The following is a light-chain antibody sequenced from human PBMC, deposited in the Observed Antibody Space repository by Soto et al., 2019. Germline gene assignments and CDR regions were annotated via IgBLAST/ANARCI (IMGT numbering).Light chain of an antibody. Sequence: QSVLTQPASMSGSPGQSITISCTGTSSDVGGYDYVSWYQQHPGIAPKLIIYDVSNRPSGVSNRFSGSKSGNTASLTISGLQAEDEADYYCSSYTSSSTLYVFGTGTKATVL. J-gene: IGLJ1*01. CDR2: DVS. CDR3: SSYTSSSTLYV. V-gene: IGLV2-14*01. CDR1: SSDVGGYDY.